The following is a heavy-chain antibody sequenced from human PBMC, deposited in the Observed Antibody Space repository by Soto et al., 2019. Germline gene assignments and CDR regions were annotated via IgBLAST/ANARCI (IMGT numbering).Heavy chain of an antibody. CDR1: GFTFSSYW. CDR3: ARERLDIVATDYDAFDI. CDR2: IKQDGSEK. D-gene: IGHD5-12*01. J-gene: IGHJ3*02. Sequence: EVQLVESGGGLVQPGGSLRLSCAAPGFTFSSYWMSWVRQAPGKGLEWVANIKQDGSEKYYVDSVKGRFTISRDNAKNSLYLQMNSLRAEDTAVYYCARERLDIVATDYDAFDIWGQGTMVTVSS. V-gene: IGHV3-7*01.